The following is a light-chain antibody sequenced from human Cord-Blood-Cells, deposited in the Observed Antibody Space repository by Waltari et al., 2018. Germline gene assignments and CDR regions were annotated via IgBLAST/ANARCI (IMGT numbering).Light chain of an antibody. V-gene: IGLV5-45*01. CDR3: MIWNSSAWV. CDR2: YKSDSDK. Sequence: QAVLTQPASLSASPGASASLTCTLRSGINVGTYRIYWYQQKPGSPPPYLLRYKSDSDKQQGSGVPRRFSGSKDASANAGILLISGLQSEDEADYYCMIWNSSAWVFGGGTKLTVL. CDR1: SGINVGTYR. J-gene: IGLJ3*02.